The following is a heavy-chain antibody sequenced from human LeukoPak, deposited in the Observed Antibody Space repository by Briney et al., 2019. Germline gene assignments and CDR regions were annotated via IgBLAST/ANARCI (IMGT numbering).Heavy chain of an antibody. V-gene: IGHV3-9*01. J-gene: IGHJ4*02. D-gene: IGHD6-13*01. CDR2: ISWNSGSI. CDR1: GFTFNDYA. CDR3: AKSLHYSSSWYSFDY. Sequence: GGSLRLSCAASGFTFNDYARHWVRQAPGKGLEWVAGISWNSGSIGYADSVKGRFTIPRDNAKNSLYLQMNSLRAEDTALYYCAKSLHYSSSWYSFDYWGQGTLVTVSS.